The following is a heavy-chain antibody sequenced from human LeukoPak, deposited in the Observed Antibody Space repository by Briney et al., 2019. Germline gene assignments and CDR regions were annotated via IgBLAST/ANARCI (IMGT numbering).Heavy chain of an antibody. CDR1: GFTFSSYA. Sequence: GRSLRLSCAASGFTFSSYAMHWVRQAPGKGLEWVAVISYDGSNKYYADSVKGRFTISRDNSKNTLYLQMNSLRAEDTAVYYCARETSQYSSSSGRDYFDYWGQGTLVTVSS. CDR3: ARETSQYSSSSGRDYFDY. D-gene: IGHD6-6*01. CDR2: ISYDGSNK. J-gene: IGHJ4*02. V-gene: IGHV3-30-3*01.